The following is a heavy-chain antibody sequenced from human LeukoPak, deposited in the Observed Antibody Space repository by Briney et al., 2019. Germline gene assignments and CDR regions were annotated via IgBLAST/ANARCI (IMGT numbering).Heavy chain of an antibody. Sequence: SVKVSCKASGGTFSSYAISWVRQAPGQGLEWMGGIIPIFGTANYAQKFQGRVTITADESTSTAYMELSSLRSEDTAVHYCARDGLGYCSGGSCYENDYWGQGTLVTVSS. D-gene: IGHD2-15*01. CDR1: GGTFSSYA. CDR3: ARDGLGYCSGGSCYENDY. V-gene: IGHV1-69*13. J-gene: IGHJ4*02. CDR2: IIPIFGTA.